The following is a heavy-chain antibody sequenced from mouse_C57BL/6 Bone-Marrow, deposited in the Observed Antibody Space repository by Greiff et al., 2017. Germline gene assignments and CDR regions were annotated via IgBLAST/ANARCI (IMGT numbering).Heavy chain of an antibody. D-gene: IGHD2-2*01. Sequence: EVQLQQSGAELVRPGASVKLSCTASGFNIKDDYMHWVKQRPEQGLEWIGWIDPENGDTEYASKFQGKATITADTSSNTAYLQLSSLTSEDTAVYYCTTIMKDIRLRRGGYYAMDYWGQGTSVTVSS. CDR3: TTIMKDIRLRRGGYYAMDY. CDR2: IDPENGDT. J-gene: IGHJ4*01. CDR1: GFNIKDDY. V-gene: IGHV14-4*01.